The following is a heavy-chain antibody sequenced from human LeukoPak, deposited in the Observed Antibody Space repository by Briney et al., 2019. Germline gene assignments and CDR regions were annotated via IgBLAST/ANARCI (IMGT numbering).Heavy chain of an antibody. V-gene: IGHV3-48*03. J-gene: IGHJ4*02. D-gene: IGHD5-18*01. Sequence: GGSLRLSCAASGFTFSSYAMSWVRQAPGKGLEWVSYISGSGSTIYYADSVKGRFTISRDNAKDSLYLQMNSLRAEDTAVYYCARVRSGYSHENYFDYWGQGTLVTVSS. CDR2: ISGSGSTI. CDR3: ARVRSGYSHENYFDY. CDR1: GFTFSSYA.